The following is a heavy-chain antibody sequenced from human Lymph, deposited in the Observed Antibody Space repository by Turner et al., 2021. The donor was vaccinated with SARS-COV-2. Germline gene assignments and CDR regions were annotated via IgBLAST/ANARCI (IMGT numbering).Heavy chain of an antibody. CDR3: AREGELEPSDAFDI. CDR2: ISYDGSNK. Sequence: QVQLVEPGGGVVQPGRSLRLSCAASGFTFSSYAMHWVRQAPGKGLEWVAVISYDGSNKYYADSVKGRFTISRENSKNTLYLQMNSLRAEDTAVYYCAREGELEPSDAFDIWGQGTMVTVSS. V-gene: IGHV3-30-3*01. CDR1: GFTFSSYA. D-gene: IGHD1-1*01. J-gene: IGHJ3*02.